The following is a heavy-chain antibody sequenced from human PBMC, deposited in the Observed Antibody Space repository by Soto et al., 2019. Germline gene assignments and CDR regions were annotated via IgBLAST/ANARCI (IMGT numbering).Heavy chain of an antibody. CDR3: ARVRNY. CDR1: GGSISSGGYS. J-gene: IGHJ4*02. CDR2: IYHSGSI. V-gene: IGHV4-30-2*01. Sequence: QLQLQESGSGLVKPSQTLSLTCAVSGGSISSGGYSWSWIRQTPGKGLEWIGYIYHSGSIYYNPSLKSRVTIPVDMSKNQFSPKRSSETASDTAVYYCARVRNYWAQGTLVTVS.